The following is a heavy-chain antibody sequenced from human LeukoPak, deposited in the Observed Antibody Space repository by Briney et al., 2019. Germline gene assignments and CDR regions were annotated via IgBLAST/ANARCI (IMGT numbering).Heavy chain of an antibody. CDR3: ARLIGNSWLDY. D-gene: IGHD6-13*01. V-gene: IGHV4-59*12. Sequence: SETLSLTCTVSGGSIGYFYWSWIRQSPGKGLEWIGYIFHTGSTTYNPSLKSRVTISIDTSKNQVSLQLNSVTPEDTAVYYCARLIGNSWLDYWGQGTLVTVSS. CDR1: GGSIGYFY. J-gene: IGHJ4*02. CDR2: IFHTGST.